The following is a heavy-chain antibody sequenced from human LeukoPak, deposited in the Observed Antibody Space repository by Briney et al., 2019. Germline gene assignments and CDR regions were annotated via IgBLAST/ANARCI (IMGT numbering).Heavy chain of an antibody. CDR2: IYTSGST. CDR3: ARAPYDILTGYYMDYFDY. CDR1: GGSISSYY. V-gene: IGHV4-4*07. Sequence: SETLSLTCTVSGGSISSYYWSWIRQPAGKGLEWIGRIYTSGSTNYNPSLKSRVTMSVDTSKNQFSLKLSSVTAADTAVYYCARAPYDILTGYYMDYFDYWGQGTLVTVSS. J-gene: IGHJ4*02. D-gene: IGHD3-9*01.